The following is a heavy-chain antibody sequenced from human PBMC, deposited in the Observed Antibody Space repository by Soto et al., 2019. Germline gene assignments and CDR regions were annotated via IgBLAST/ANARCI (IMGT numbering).Heavy chain of an antibody. J-gene: IGHJ5*02. CDR2: IYYSGST. CDR3: ARPATPWGQQLVHAGWFDP. D-gene: IGHD6-13*01. Sequence: QLQLQESGPGLVKPSETLSLTCTVSGGSISSSSYYWGWIRQPPGKGLEWIGSIYYSGSTYYNPSLKSRVTISVDTSKNQFSLKLSSVTAADTAVYYCARPATPWGQQLVHAGWFDPWGQGTLVTVSS. CDR1: GGSISSSSYY. V-gene: IGHV4-39*01.